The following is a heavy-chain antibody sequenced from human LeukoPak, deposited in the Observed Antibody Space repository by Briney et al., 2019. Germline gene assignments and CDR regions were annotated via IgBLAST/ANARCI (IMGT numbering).Heavy chain of an antibody. V-gene: IGHV3-53*01. J-gene: IGHJ5*01. CDR3: ARVRRQVGSRRFDS. CDR2: MNTGGSA. D-gene: IGHD1-26*01. Sequence: GGSLRLSCAASGFPFTTNYMSWVRQAPAKGLEWVSVMNTGGSAYYADSVKGRFTISRDNSNNTLYLQMNSLRAEDTAVYYCARVRRQVGSRRFDSWGQGTLVTVSS. CDR1: GFPFTTNY.